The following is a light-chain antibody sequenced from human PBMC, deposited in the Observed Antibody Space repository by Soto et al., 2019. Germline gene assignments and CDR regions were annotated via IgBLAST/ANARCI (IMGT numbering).Light chain of an antibody. Sequence: EIVLTQAPATLAWSPGERATLSCRASRRVSSYLAWYQQKPGQAPRLLIYDASNRATGIPARFSGSGSGTDFTLTISRLEPEDFAVYYCQQRSNSVLTFGGGTKVDIK. CDR2: DAS. CDR3: QQRSNSVLT. CDR1: RRVSSY. J-gene: IGKJ4*01. V-gene: IGKV3-11*01.